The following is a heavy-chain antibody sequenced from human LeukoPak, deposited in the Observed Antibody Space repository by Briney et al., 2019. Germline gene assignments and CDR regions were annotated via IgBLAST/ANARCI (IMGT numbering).Heavy chain of an antibody. J-gene: IGHJ4*02. CDR1: GFTSSNAW. CDR2: IKSKTDGGTT. Sequence: PGESLRLSCAASGFTSSNAWMSWVRQAPGKGLEWVGRIKSKTDGGTTDYAAPVKGRFTISRDDSKNTLYLQMNSLKTEDTAVYYCTTDVVVVAATPFDYWGQGTLVTVSS. CDR3: TTDVVVVAATPFDY. D-gene: IGHD2-15*01. V-gene: IGHV3-15*01.